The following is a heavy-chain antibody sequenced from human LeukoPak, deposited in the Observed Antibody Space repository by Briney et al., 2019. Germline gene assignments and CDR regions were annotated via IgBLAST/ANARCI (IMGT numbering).Heavy chain of an antibody. CDR1: GFTFSSCE. J-gene: IGHJ4*02. D-gene: IGHD3-3*01. Sequence: GGSLRLSCAASGFTFSSCEMNWVRQAPGKGLEWVSSISTSSSYKYYADSVKGRFTISRDNAKNSLYLQMNSLRAEDTAVYYCARDRDADFWSGYKDDAFDYWGQGTLVTVSS. CDR3: ARDRDADFWSGYKDDAFDY. V-gene: IGHV3-21*01. CDR2: ISTSSSYK.